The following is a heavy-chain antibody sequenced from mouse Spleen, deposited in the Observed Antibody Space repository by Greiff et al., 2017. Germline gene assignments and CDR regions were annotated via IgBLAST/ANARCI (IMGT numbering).Heavy chain of an antibody. J-gene: IGHJ4*01. D-gene: IGHD3-3*01. CDR2: ISDGGSYT. Sequence: DVMLVESGGGLVKPGGSLKLSCAASGFTFSSYAMSWVRQTPEKRLEWVATISDGGSYTYYPDNVKGRFTISRDNAKNNLYLQMSHLKSEDTAMYYCARGLGDYYAMDYWGQGTSVTVSS. V-gene: IGHV5-4*03. CDR1: GFTFSSYA. CDR3: ARGLGDYYAMDY.